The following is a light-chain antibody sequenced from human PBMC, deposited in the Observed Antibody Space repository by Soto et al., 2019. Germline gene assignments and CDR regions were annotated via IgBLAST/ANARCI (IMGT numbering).Light chain of an antibody. J-gene: IGKJ1*01. CDR2: AAS. V-gene: IGKV1-39*01. CDR3: QQSYSTPPWP. Sequence: DIQMTQSPSSLSASVGDRVTITCRASQSISSYLNWYQQKPGKAPKLLIYAASSLQSGVPSRFSGSGYGTDFTLTISSLQPEDFATYYCQQSYSTPPWPFGQGTKVEIK. CDR1: QSISSY.